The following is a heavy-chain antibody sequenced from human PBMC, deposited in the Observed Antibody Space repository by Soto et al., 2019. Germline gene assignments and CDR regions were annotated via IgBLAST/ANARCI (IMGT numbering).Heavy chain of an antibody. Sequence: EVQLLESGGGLVQPGGSLRLSWSASGFSFSNHAMSWVSQAPGKGLEWVSAIIDDGGRAYYADSVKGRFTISRDNYRNTLSLQMNSLRSEDTAVYYFARDKMEQWLLGGYLDYWVQGTQVTVSS. D-gene: IGHD6-19*01. CDR1: GFSFSNHA. V-gene: IGHV3-23*01. CDR2: IIDDGGRA. J-gene: IGHJ4*02. CDR3: ARDKMEQWLLGGYLDY.